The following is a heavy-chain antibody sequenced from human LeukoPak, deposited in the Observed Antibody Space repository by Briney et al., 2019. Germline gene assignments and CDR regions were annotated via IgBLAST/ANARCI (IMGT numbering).Heavy chain of an antibody. CDR1: GGSISSGGYY. J-gene: IGHJ4*02. V-gene: IGHV4-31*03. CDR2: IYYSGST. CDR3: ARDRGASGKRGYSFDY. D-gene: IGHD5-18*01. Sequence: SQTLSLTCTVSGGSISSGGYYWSWIRQHPGKGLEWIGYIYYSGSTYYNPSLKSRVTISVDTSKNQFSLKLSSVTAADTAVYYCARDRGASGKRGYSFDYWGQGTLVTVSS.